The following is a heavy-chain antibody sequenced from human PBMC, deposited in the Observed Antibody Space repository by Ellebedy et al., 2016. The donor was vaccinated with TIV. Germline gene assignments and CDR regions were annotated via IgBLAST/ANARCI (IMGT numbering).Heavy chain of an antibody. CDR3: ARDVVTGGYRYWYFDL. J-gene: IGHJ2*01. CDR1: GGSLTNHF. CDR2: IYYSGST. D-gene: IGHD1-26*01. V-gene: IGHV4-59*11. Sequence: MPSETLSLTCTVSGGSLTNHFWSWIRQPPGKGLEWIGYIYYSGSTNYNPSLKSRVTISVDTSKNQFSLKLSSVTAADTAVYYCARDVVTGGYRYWYFDLWGRGALVTVSS.